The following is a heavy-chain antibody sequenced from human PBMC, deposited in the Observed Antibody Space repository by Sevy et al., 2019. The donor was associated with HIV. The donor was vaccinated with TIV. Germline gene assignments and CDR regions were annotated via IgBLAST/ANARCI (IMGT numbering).Heavy chain of an antibody. V-gene: IGHV3-15*07. CDR1: GYTFSNGW. Sequence: GGSLRLSCAASGYTFSNGWMNWVRQVPGKGLEWVGRIKSKTDGGTTDNAAPVKGRFTISRDDSKNTLYLQMNSLKTEDTAVYYCTTDLVWESDAFDVWGQGTMVTVSS. D-gene: IGHD1-26*01. CDR3: TTDLVWESDAFDV. J-gene: IGHJ3*01. CDR2: IKSKTDGGTT.